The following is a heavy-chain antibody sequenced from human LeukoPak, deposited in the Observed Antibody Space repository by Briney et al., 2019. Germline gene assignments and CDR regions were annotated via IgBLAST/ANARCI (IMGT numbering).Heavy chain of an antibody. CDR3: ARQPQERGYSYGRIDY. CDR1: GGSISGGDYY. V-gene: IGHV4-30-4*01. D-gene: IGHD5-18*01. Sequence: SETLSLTCTVSGGSISGGDYYWSWIRQPPGKGLEWIGYIYYSGSTYYNPSLKSRVTISVDTSKNQFSLKLSSVTAADTAVYYCARQPQERGYSYGRIDYWGQGTLVTVSS. CDR2: IYYSGST. J-gene: IGHJ4*02.